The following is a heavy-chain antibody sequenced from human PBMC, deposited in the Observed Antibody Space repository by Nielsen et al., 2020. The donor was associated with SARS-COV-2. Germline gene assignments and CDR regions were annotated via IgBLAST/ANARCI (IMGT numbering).Heavy chain of an antibody. CDR1: GFTVSSNY. J-gene: IGHJ6*02. CDR3: ARAFFYDFWSGDFYGMDV. V-gene: IGHV3-53*01. D-gene: IGHD3-3*01. CDR2: IYSGGST. Sequence: GESLKISCAASGFTVSSNYMSWVRQAPGKGLEWVSVIYSGGSTYYADSVKGRFTISRDNSKNTLYLQMNSLRAEDTAVYYCARAFFYDFWSGDFYGMDVWGQGTTVTVSS.